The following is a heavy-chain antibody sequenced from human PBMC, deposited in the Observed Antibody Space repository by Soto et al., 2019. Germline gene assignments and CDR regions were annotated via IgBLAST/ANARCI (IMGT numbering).Heavy chain of an antibody. D-gene: IGHD6-19*01. CDR1: GASISRGGYF. CDR3: SSQASGWYHVY. CDR2: MYHSGST. J-gene: IGHJ4*02. Sequence: PAETLSLTCAVSGASISRGGYFWSWIRQPPGKGLEWIGYMYHSGSTYYNPSLKSRVTISVDPSKSQFSLRLTSVTATDTAVYYCSSQASGWYHVYWCPASLFTVSS. V-gene: IGHV4-30-2*05.